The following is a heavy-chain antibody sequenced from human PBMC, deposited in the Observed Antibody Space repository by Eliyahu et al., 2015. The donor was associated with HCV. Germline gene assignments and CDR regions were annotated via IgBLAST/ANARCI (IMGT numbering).Heavy chain of an antibody. V-gene: IGHV4-39*01. CDR3: ARLNGGSWDFDY. CDR2: IYYSGST. J-gene: IGHJ4*02. D-gene: IGHD1-26*01. CDR1: GGSISSSSYY. Sequence: QLQLQESGPGLVKPSETLSLTCTVSGGSISSSSYYWGWIRQPPGKGLEWIGSIYYSGSTYYNPSLKSRVTISVDTSKNQFSLKLSSVTAADTAVYYCARLNGGSWDFDYWGQGTLVTVSS.